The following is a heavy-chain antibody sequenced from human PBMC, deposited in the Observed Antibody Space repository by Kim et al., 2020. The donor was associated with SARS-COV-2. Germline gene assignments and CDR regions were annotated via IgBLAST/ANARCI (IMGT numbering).Heavy chain of an antibody. V-gene: IGHV4-34*01. CDR1: GGSFSGYY. CDR3: ARSVVGATDY. CDR2: INHSGST. Sequence: SETLSLTCAVYGGSFSGYYWSWIRQPPGKGLEWIGEINHSGSTNYNPSLKSRVTISVDTSKNQFSLKLSSVTAADTAVYYCARSVVGATDYWGQGTLVTVSS. J-gene: IGHJ4*02. D-gene: IGHD1-26*01.